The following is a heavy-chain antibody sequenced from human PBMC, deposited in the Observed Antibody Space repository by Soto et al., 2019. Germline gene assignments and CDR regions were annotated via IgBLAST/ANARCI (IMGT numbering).Heavy chain of an antibody. CDR2: ILYSGSI. D-gene: IGHD6-19*01. Sequence: QLQLQASGPGLVKPSETLSLTCTVSGGSITRNNHYWGWIRQSPGKGLEWIGSILYSGSINYNPSLKSRVTISVETSKNQFSLKMSSVTAADTAVYYCASLGSSGWYQGSYFDYWGQGTLVTVSS. V-gene: IGHV4-39*01. CDR1: GGSITRNNHY. J-gene: IGHJ4*02. CDR3: ASLGSSGWYQGSYFDY.